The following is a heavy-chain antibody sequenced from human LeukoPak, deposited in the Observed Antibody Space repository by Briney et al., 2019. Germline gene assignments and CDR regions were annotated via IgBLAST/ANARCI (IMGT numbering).Heavy chain of an antibody. V-gene: IGHV6-1*01. CDR2: TYYRSTWYN. CDR1: GDSVSSNSVT. D-gene: IGHD2-2*01. J-gene: IGHJ5*02. Sequence: SQTLSLTCAISGDSVSSNSVTWNWIRQSASRGLEWLGRTYYRSTWYNDYAVSVRGRITVNPDTSKNQFSLHLNSVTPEDTAVYYCARRLTQYDCFDPWGQGILVTVSS. CDR3: ARRLTQYDCFDP.